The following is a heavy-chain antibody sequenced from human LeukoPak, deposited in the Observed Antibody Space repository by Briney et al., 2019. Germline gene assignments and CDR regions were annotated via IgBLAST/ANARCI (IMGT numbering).Heavy chain of an antibody. CDR3: ARGLTGTTFWFDP. D-gene: IGHD1-7*01. CDR2: ISYDGSNK. J-gene: IGHJ5*02. CDR1: GFTFSSYG. Sequence: GGSLRLSCAASGFTFSSYGMHWVRQAPGKGLEWVAVISYDGSNKYYADSVKGRFTISRDNSKNTLYLQMNSLRAEDTAVYYCARGLTGTTFWFDPWGQGTLVTVSS. V-gene: IGHV3-30*03.